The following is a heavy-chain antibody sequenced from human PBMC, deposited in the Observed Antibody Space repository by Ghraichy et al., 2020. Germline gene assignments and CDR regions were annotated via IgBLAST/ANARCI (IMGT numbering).Heavy chain of an antibody. Sequence: SQTLSLTCAVSGGSISSGGYSWSWIRQPPGKGLEWIGYIYHSGSTYYNPSLKSRVTISVDRSKNQFSLKLSSVTAADTAVYYCARVHGDRDYWGQGTLVTVSS. J-gene: IGHJ4*02. CDR1: GGSISSGGYS. CDR3: ARVHGDRDY. CDR2: IYHSGST. D-gene: IGHD4-17*01. V-gene: IGHV4-30-2*01.